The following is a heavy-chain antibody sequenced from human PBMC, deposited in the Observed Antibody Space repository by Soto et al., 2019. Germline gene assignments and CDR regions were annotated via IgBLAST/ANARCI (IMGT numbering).Heavy chain of an antibody. CDR1: GFTFSDHY. J-gene: IGHJ6*02. Sequence: EVQLVESGGGLVQPGGSLRLSCAASGFTFSDHYMDWVRQAPGKGLEWVGRTRNKANSYTTEYAASVKGRFTISRDDSKNSLYLKMNSLKTEDTAVYYCARGPHSRVTTGYYYGMDVWGQGTTVTVSS. CDR3: ARGPHSRVTTGYYYGMDV. CDR2: TRNKANSYTT. V-gene: IGHV3-72*01. D-gene: IGHD4-17*01.